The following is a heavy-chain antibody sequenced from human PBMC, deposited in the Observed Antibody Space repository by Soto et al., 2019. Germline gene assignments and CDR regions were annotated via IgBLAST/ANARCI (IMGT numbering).Heavy chain of an antibody. CDR1: GGTFSTFG. CDR3: ARSSGGNFGIIIEGTNWFAP. J-gene: IGHJ5*02. CDR2: INPHGGST. V-gene: IGHV1-18*01. D-gene: IGHD1-26*01. Sequence: GASVKVSCKTSGGTFSTFGISWVRQAPGQGLEWMGVINPHGGSTAYAQKFKGRVTLTRDTSASTVYMEVSSLTSEDTAMYYCARSSGGNFGIIIEGTNWFAPWGQGTLVTVSS.